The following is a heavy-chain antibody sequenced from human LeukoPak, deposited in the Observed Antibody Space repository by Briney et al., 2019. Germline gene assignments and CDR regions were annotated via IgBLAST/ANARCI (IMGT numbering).Heavy chain of an antibody. V-gene: IGHV4-39*01. CDR3: ARRVAVAGRNHFDD. D-gene: IGHD6-19*01. CDR1: GGSIFTTSYY. CDR2: IYYSGSA. Sequence: SETLSLTCTVAGGSIFTTSYYWDWIRQSPGKGLEWIGSIYYSGSAYHSPSLKSRLTVSVDTSKNQFSLRLTSVTAADTAVYYCARRVAVAGRNHFDDWGQGTLVTVYS. J-gene: IGHJ4*02.